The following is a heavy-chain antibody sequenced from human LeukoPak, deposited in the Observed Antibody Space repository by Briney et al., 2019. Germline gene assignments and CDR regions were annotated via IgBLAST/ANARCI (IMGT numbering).Heavy chain of an antibody. Sequence: GGSLRLSCAASGFTFSDYYMSWIRQAPGKGLEWVSYISSSGSTIYYADSVKGRFTISRDNSKNTLYLQMNSLRAEDTAVYYCAKKDVLPYFDWLPKPFDYWGQGTLVTVSS. J-gene: IGHJ4*02. CDR2: ISSSGSTI. CDR1: GFTFSDYY. V-gene: IGHV3-11*01. D-gene: IGHD3-9*01. CDR3: AKKDVLPYFDWLPKPFDY.